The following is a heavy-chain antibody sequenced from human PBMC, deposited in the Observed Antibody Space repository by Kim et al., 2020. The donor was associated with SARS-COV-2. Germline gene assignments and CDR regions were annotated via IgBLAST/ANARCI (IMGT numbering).Heavy chain of an antibody. Sequence: GGSLRLSCAASGFTFSSYAMSWVRQAPGKGLEWVSAISGSGGSTYYADSVKGRFTISRDNSKNTLYLQMNSLRAEDTAVYYCAKDGGMGYYYGSGPFDYWGQGTLVTVSS. J-gene: IGHJ4*02. D-gene: IGHD3-10*01. CDR2: ISGSGGST. CDR1: GFTFSSYA. CDR3: AKDGGMGYYYGSGPFDY. V-gene: IGHV3-23*01.